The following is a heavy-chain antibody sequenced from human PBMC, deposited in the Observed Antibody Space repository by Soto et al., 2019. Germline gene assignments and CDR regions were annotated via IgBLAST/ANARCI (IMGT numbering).Heavy chain of an antibody. V-gene: IGHV4-61*01. CDR2: TYYSGST. CDR3: ARDAWAARGPPYYYYYYGMDV. D-gene: IGHD6-6*01. CDR1: GGSVSSGSYY. J-gene: IGHJ6*02. Sequence: SETLSLTCTVSGGSVSSGSYYWSWIRQPPGKGLEWIGYTYYSGSTNYNPSLKSRVTISVDTSKNQFSLKLSSVTAADTAVYYCARDAWAARGPPYYYYYYGMDVWGQGTTVTVSS.